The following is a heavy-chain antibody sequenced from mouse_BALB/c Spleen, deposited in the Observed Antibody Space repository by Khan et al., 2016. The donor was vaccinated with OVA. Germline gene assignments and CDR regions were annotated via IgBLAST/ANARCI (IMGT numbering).Heavy chain of an antibody. J-gene: IGHJ2*01. CDR3: ARTARIKY. Sequence: EVELVESGPGLVKPSQSLSLTCTVTGYSITSGYVWNWIRHFPGNKLEWMGYISFSGSTTYNPSLKSRISITRDTSKNQSFLQLNSVTTEDTATYYCARTARIKYWGQGTTLTVSS. V-gene: IGHV3-2*02. CDR1: GYSITSGYV. D-gene: IGHD1-2*01. CDR2: ISFSGST.